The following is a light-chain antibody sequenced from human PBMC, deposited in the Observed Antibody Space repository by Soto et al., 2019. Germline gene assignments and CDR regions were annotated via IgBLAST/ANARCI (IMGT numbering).Light chain of an antibody. CDR3: QQYHSYWT. J-gene: IGKJ1*01. Sequence: DIQMTQSPSTLSPSVGDRVTVTCRASQSVSTWLAWYQQKPGKAPKLLIYDASSLEGGVPSRFSGSGSGTEFTLTISSLQTDDFSTYYCQQYHSYWTFGQGTKVDIK. CDR1: QSVSTW. CDR2: DAS. V-gene: IGKV1-5*01.